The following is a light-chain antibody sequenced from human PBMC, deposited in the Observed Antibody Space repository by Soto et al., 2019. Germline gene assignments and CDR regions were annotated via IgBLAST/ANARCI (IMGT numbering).Light chain of an antibody. J-gene: IGKJ1*01. V-gene: IGKV4-1*01. CDR1: QSVLYRSNNKNY. Sequence: DIVMTQSPDSLAVSLGERATINCKSSQSVLYRSNNKNYLAWYQHKPGQPPKLLIYWASTRESGVPDRFSGSGSVTDFTLTISSLQAEDVAVYYCQQYYNTPWTFGQGTKGEIK. CDR2: WAS. CDR3: QQYYNTPWT.